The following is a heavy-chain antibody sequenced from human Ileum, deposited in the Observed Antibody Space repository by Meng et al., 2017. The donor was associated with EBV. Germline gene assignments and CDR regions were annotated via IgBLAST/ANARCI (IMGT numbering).Heavy chain of an antibody. D-gene: IGHD5-24*01. CDR2: IYWDDDK. J-gene: IGHJ4*02. CDR3: AHSDPLEMATCFDY. V-gene: IGHV2-5*02. Sequence: TVKRTCPTLLKPTQTLTLTCNFSVFPPSPSGLGVGWIRQPPGKALEWLALIYWDDDKRYSPSLKSRLTITKDTSKNQVVLTMTNMEPVDTATYYCAHSDPLEMATCFDYWGQGTLVTVSS. CDR1: VFPPSPSGLG.